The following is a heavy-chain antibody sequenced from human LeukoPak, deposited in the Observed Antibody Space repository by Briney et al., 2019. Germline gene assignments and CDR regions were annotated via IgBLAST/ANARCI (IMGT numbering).Heavy chain of an antibody. Sequence: SETLSLTCTVSGGSISSYYWSWIRQPAGKGLEWIGRIYTSGSTNYNPSLKSRVTMSVDTSKNQFSLKLSSVTAADTAVYYCATISCSGGSCSNGFWGQGTLVTVSS. CDR1: GGSISSYY. CDR2: IYTSGST. CDR3: ATISCSGGSCSNGF. V-gene: IGHV4-4*07. D-gene: IGHD2-15*01. J-gene: IGHJ4*02.